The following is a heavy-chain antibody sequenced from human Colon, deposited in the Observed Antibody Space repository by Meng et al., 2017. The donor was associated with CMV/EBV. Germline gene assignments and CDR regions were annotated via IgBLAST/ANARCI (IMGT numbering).Heavy chain of an antibody. Sequence: AAGYTVNDFAMSGVRQAPGKGLEWVSGSSGGGSSTNYADSVKSRFTISRDNSKNTLFLELNSLAADDTAVYYCAGRRYCGGDCFVDYWGQGTLVTVSS. J-gene: IGHJ4*02. V-gene: IGHV3-23*01. CDR1: GYTVNDFA. D-gene: IGHD2-21*02. CDR3: AGRRYCGGDCFVDY. CDR2: SSGGGSST.